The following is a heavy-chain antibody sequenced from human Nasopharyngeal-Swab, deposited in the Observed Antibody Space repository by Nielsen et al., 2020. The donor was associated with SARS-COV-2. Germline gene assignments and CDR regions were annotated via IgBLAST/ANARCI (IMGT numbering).Heavy chain of an antibody. CDR3: ARAPRVTIFGVVTAFDY. V-gene: IGHV4-30-4*02. D-gene: IGHD3-3*01. CDR2: IYYSGST. J-gene: IGHJ4*02. CDR1: GGAISSGGYY. Sequence: SDPLSLTSAVSGGAISSGGYYWSWISQPPRKGLEWIGYIYYSGSTYYNPSLKSRVTISVDMSRNQFSLKLSSVTAADTAVYYCARAPRVTIFGVVTAFDYWGQGTLVTVSS.